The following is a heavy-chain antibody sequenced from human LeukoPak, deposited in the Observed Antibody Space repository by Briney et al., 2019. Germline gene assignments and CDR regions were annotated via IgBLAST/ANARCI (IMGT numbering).Heavy chain of an antibody. CDR2: IKQDGSEK. CDR1: GFTFSSYW. J-gene: IGHJ4*02. V-gene: IGHV3-7*01. CDR3: ARERSCPDGTCYSYFDF. D-gene: IGHD3-22*01. Sequence: GGSLRLSCAASGFTFSSYWMSWIRQAPGKGLEWVANIKQDGSEKYYVDSVKGRFTISRDNAKNSLYLQMNSLRAEDTAVYYCARERSCPDGTCYSYFDFWGQGTLVTVSS.